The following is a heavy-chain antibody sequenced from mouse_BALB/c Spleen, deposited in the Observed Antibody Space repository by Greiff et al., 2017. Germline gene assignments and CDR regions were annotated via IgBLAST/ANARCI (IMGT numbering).Heavy chain of an antibody. Sequence: EVKLEESGPGLVKPSQSLSLTCTVTGYSITSDYAWNWIRQFPGNKLEWMGYISYSGSTSYNPSLKSRISITRDTSKNQFFLQLNSVTTEDTATYYCAREDDYGNYDYFDYWGQGTTLTVSS. CDR1: GYSITSDYA. J-gene: IGHJ2*01. V-gene: IGHV3-2*02. D-gene: IGHD2-1*01. CDR2: ISYSGST. CDR3: AREDDYGNYDYFDY.